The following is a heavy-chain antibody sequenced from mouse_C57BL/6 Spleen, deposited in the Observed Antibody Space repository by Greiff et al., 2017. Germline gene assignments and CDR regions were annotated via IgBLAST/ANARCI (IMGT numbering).Heavy chain of an antibody. J-gene: IGHJ3*01. CDR3: ATPWFAY. CDR2: ISYDGSN. CDR1: GYSITSGYY. V-gene: IGHV3-6*01. Sequence: EVQLQESGPGLVKPSQSLSLTCSVTGYSITSGYYWNWIRQFPGNKLEWMGYISYDGSNNYNPSLKNRISITRDTSKNQFFLKLNSVTTEDTATYYCATPWFAYWGQGTLVTVSA.